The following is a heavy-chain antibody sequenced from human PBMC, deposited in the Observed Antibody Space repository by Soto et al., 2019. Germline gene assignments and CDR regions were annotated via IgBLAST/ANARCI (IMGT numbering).Heavy chain of an antibody. CDR3: AKVSRKGSAIDFDY. Sequence: QVQLVQSGAELKKPGASVKVSCKASGYTFSNYDMNWVRQATGQGPEWIGWVNPNNGETGYAQKFQGRVTLTTDISTTTAYMELTSLRSEDTAIYYFAKVSRKGSAIDFDYCGQGTLITVSS. V-gene: IGHV1-8*01. J-gene: IGHJ4*02. D-gene: IGHD3-10*01. CDR1: GYTFSNYD. CDR2: VNPNNGET.